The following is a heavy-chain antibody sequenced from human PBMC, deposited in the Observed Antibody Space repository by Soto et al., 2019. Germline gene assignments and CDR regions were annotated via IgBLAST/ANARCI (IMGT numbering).Heavy chain of an antibody. CDR3: ARDGGSYVRDV. Sequence: PSETLSLTCTVSGDSISVGYYWSWIRQHPGKGLEWIGYVSPSGTTYYNPSLKSRVSISTDTSKNQFSLEVSSVTAADPAVYYCARDGGSYVRDVGGKGTTVPVSS. V-gene: IGHV4-31*03. J-gene: IGHJ6*04. CDR2: VSPSGTT. CDR1: GDSISVGYY. D-gene: IGHD3-3*01.